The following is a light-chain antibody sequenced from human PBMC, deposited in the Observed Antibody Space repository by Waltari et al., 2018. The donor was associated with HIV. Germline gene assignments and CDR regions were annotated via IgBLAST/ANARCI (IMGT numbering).Light chain of an antibody. CDR3: AAWDDSLNGVM. V-gene: IGLV1-44*01. CDR1: SSNIGSNA. Sequence: QSLLTQPPSASGPPGQRVSISCSGSSSNIGSNAANWYQQLPGTAPKLLIYNNNQRPSGVPDRFSGSKSGTSASLAISGLQSEDEAAYYCAAWDDSLNGVMFGGGTTLTVL. J-gene: IGLJ3*02. CDR2: NNN.